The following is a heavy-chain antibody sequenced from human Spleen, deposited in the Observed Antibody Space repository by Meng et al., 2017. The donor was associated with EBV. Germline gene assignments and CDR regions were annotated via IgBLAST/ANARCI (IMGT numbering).Heavy chain of an antibody. J-gene: IGHJ4*02. D-gene: IGHD2-21*02. V-gene: IGHV3-11*01. CDR3: ARDKWAGEVVTAFGY. CDR2: ISGSGGAI. CDR1: GGSFSRYY. Sequence: QVQLQLWGARLLKPSENLSLTCGVFGGSFSRYYWSWIRQAPGKGLEWVSHISGSGGAIYYADSVKGRFTISRDNAKNSLYLQMNSLRAEDTAVYYCARDKWAGEVVTAFGYWGQGTLVTVSS.